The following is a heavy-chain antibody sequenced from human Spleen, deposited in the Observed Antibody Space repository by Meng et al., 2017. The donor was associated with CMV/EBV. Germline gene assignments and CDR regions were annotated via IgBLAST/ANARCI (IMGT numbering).Heavy chain of an antibody. CDR2: ISYDGKTK. J-gene: IGHJ5*02. CDR3: AREMPIATTVPFRWLDP. Sequence: GESLKISCAASGFSLSGFTKYAMHWVRQAPGKGLQWVAYISYDGKTKYYADSVKGRFTISRDSSKNMLFLQMDSLTAEDTAIYYCAREMPIATTVPFRWLDPWGQGTLVTVSS. CDR1: GFSLSGFTKYA. V-gene: IGHV3-30*04. D-gene: IGHD6-13*01.